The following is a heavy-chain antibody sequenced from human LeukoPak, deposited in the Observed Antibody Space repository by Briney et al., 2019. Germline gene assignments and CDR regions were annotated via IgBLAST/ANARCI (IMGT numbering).Heavy chain of an antibody. CDR1: GYSITSGYD. CDR3: ARGRWELPFYYYYYGMDV. Sequence: SETLSLTCTVSGYSITSGYDWGWIRQPPGKGLEWIASIYYRRTTYYNPSLKSRVTISINTSTNQFSLRLSSMTAADTAVYYCARGRWELPFYYYYYGMDVWGQGTTVTVSS. CDR2: IYYRRTT. V-gene: IGHV4-38-2*02. J-gene: IGHJ6*02. D-gene: IGHD1-26*01.